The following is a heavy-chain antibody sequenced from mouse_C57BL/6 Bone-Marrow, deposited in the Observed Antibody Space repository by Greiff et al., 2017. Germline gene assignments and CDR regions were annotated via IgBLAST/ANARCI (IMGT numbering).Heavy chain of an antibody. CDR1: GYTFTSYD. CDR2: IYPRDVST. CDR3: ARLEFDGSSGDRYFDV. Sequence: QVQLQQSGPELVKPGASVKLSCKASGYTFTSYDINWVKQRPGQGLEWIGWIYPRDVSTKYNEKFKGQATLAVDTASSTAYMELHSLTSEDAAVYFCARLEFDGSSGDRYFDVWGTGTTGTVSS. J-gene: IGHJ1*03. D-gene: IGHD1-1*01. V-gene: IGHV1-85*01.